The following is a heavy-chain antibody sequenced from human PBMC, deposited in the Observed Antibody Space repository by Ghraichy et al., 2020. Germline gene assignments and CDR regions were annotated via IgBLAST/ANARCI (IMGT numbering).Heavy chain of an antibody. CDR2: IKSKSDGGTT. Sequence: GGSLRLSCVASGFTFSNAWMTWVRQPPGKGLEWVGHIKSKSDGGTTDYAAPVKGRFTISRDDSKNTLYMQMHSLRNEDTDVYYCAKPPGFFDSAPFDYWGQGSFVTVSS. D-gene: IGHD2-15*01. J-gene: IGHJ4*02. CDR1: GFTFSNAW. CDR3: AKPPGFFDSAPFDY. V-gene: IGHV3-15*01.